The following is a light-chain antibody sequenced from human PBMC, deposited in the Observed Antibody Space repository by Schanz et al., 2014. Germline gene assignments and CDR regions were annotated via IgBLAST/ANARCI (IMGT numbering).Light chain of an antibody. CDR1: GSDVGGYNY. CDR3: SSYTSSSPS. J-gene: IGLJ2*01. V-gene: IGLV2-11*01. Sequence: QSALTQPRSVSGSPGQSVTISCTGTGSDVGGYNYVSWYQQHPGKAPKLMIYEVSKRPSGVPDRFSGSKSGNTASLTISGLQAEDEADYYCSSYTSSSPSFGGGTKLTVL. CDR2: EVS.